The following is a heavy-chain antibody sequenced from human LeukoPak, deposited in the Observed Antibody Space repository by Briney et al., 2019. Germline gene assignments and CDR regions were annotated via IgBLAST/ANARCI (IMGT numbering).Heavy chain of an antibody. J-gene: IGHJ4*02. CDR2: ISYDGSNK. CDR1: GFTFSSYA. D-gene: IGHD6-13*01. CDR3: ARAKSRQQLVLTFDY. Sequence: PGGSLRLSCAASGFTFSSYAMHWVRQAPGKGLEWVAVISYDGSNKYYADSVKGRFTISRDNAKNSLYLQMNSLRAEDTAVYYCARAKSRQQLVLTFDYWGQGTLVTVSS. V-gene: IGHV3-30*04.